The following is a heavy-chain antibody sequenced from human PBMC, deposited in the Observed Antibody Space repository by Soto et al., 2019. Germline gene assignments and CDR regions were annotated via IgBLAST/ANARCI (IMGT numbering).Heavy chain of an antibody. Sequence: EVQLVESGGDLARPGGSLRLSCAASGFTLSNFWVNWVRQAPGKGLEWVANIKQGGIEKNYVDSVKGRFTISRDDTKNSLFLQMNNLRAEDTAVYYCLVTTSAFDIWGRGTTVTVSS. J-gene: IGHJ3*02. CDR3: LVTTSAFDI. V-gene: IGHV3-7*01. CDR2: IKQGGIEK. D-gene: IGHD4-17*01. CDR1: GFTLSNFW.